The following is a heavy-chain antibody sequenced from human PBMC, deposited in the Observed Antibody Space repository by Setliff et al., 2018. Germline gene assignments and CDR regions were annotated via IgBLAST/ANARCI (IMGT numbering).Heavy chain of an antibody. J-gene: IGHJ5*02. CDR2: VYNSGT. Sequence: SETLSLTCTVSSDSISPYYWTWIRQPAGKRLEWIGRVYNSGTTYNAFFASRVTMSIDTSKNQFSLNLNSVTAADTALYYCAKESLAINTRWFDPWGQGSLVTVSS. V-gene: IGHV4-4*07. D-gene: IGHD3-3*02. CDR3: AKESLAINTRWFDP. CDR1: SDSISPYY.